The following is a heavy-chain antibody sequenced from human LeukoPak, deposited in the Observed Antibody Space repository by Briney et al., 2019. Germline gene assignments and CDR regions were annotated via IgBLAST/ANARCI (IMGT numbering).Heavy chain of an antibody. CDR1: GFTVSSNF. CDR3: AKPIVLLVYAVDY. CDR2: IYSGGST. Sequence: PGGSLRLSCAASGFTVSSNFMSWVRQAPGKGLEWVSIIYSGGSTFYADSVKGRFTISRDNSKNTLYLQMNSLKAEDTAIYYCAKPIVLLVYAVDYWGQGTLVTVSS. J-gene: IGHJ4*02. V-gene: IGHV3-66*01. D-gene: IGHD2-8*01.